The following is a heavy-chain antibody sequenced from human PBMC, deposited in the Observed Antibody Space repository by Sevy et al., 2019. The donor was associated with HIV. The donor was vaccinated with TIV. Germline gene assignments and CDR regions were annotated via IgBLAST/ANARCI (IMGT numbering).Heavy chain of an antibody. D-gene: IGHD5-18*01. V-gene: IGHV3-30-3*01. J-gene: IGHJ4*02. Sequence: GWSLRLSCAASGFTFSSYAMHWVRQAPGKGLEWVAVISYDGSNKYYADSVKGRFTISRDNSKNTLYLQMNSLRAEDTAVYYCARGIQLWSDFDYWGQGTLVTVSS. CDR2: ISYDGSNK. CDR1: GFTFSSYA. CDR3: ARGIQLWSDFDY.